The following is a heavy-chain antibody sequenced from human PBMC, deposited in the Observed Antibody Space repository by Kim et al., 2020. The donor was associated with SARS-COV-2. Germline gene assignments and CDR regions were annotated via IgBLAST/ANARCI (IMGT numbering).Heavy chain of an antibody. Sequence: GGSLRLSCAASGFTFRSYGMHWVRQAPGKGLEWVAVISYDGSNKYYADSVKGRFTIARDNSKNTLYLQMNSLRAEDTAVYYCAKDNEWDRLVGHLDYWGQGSLVTVSS. CDR3: AKDNEWDRLVGHLDY. J-gene: IGHJ4*02. CDR1: GFTFRSYG. D-gene: IGHD1-26*01. V-gene: IGHV3-30*18. CDR2: ISYDGSNK.